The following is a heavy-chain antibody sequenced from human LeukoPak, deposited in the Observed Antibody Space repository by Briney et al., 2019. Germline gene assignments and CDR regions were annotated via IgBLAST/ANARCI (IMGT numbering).Heavy chain of an antibody. Sequence: SGTLSLTCAVSGGSISSNNWWTWVRQPPGKGLEWIGEIYYSGGTNYNPSLKSRVTISVDKSKNQFSLNLSSVTAADTAVYYCARDSRCGAESYYGYFYHGMDVWGQGTAVTVSS. CDR1: GGSISSNNW. D-gene: IGHD3-10*01. CDR3: ARDSRCGAESYYGYFYHGMDV. J-gene: IGHJ6*02. V-gene: IGHV4-4*02. CDR2: IYYSGGT.